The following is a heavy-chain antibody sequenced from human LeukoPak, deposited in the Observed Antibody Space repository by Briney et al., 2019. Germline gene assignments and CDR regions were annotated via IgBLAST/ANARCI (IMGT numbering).Heavy chain of an antibody. V-gene: IGHV3-48*01. CDR1: GFTFTMFS. CDR3: ARVRGYSTRDFDF. J-gene: IGHJ4*02. CDR2: IRGRSDTT. Sequence: GGSLRLSCAASGFTFTMFSMNWLRQAPGKGLEWIAFIRGRSDTTYYADSVQGRFTISRDNAEDSVYLQMNSLRVEDTAVYYCARVRGYSTRDFDFWGQGTLVTVSS. D-gene: IGHD6-13*01.